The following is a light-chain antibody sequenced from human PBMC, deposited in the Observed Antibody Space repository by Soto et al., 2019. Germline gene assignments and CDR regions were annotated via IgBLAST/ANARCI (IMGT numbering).Light chain of an antibody. CDR1: SSDVGAYNY. J-gene: IGLJ3*02. CDR3: SSYTISTTQV. V-gene: IGLV2-14*01. Sequence: QSALTQPASVSGSPGQSITISCTGTSSDVGAYNYVSWYQQHPGKVPKLMIYDVSNRPSGVSNRFSGSKSGNTASLTISGLQTEDEADYYCSSYTISTTQVFGGGTKLTVL. CDR2: DVS.